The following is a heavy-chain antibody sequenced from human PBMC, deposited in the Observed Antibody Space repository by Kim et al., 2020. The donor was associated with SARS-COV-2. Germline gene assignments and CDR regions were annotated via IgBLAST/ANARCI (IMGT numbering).Heavy chain of an antibody. CDR1: GFTFSSYS. CDR2: ISSSSSYI. J-gene: IGHJ4*02. CDR3: ARDRSNYDSSGYPY. D-gene: IGHD3-22*01. V-gene: IGHV3-21*01. Sequence: GGSLRLSCAASGFTFSSYSMNWVRQAPGKGLEWVSSISSSSSYIYYADSVKGRFTISRDNAKNSLYLQMNSLRAEDTAVYYCARDRSNYDSSGYPYWGQGTLVTVSS.